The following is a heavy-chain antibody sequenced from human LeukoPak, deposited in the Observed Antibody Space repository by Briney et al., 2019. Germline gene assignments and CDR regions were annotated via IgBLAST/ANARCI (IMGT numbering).Heavy chain of an antibody. V-gene: IGHV4-59*12. Sequence: SETLSLTCTVPGGSISSYYWSWIRQPPGKGLEWIASIFHSGNTYYNPSLKSRLTISVDTSKNHFSLKLTSLTAADTAVYYCARDRLGGFDNWGQGTLVTVSS. CDR1: GGSISSYY. J-gene: IGHJ4*02. D-gene: IGHD2-15*01. CDR3: ARDRLGGFDN. CDR2: IFHSGNT.